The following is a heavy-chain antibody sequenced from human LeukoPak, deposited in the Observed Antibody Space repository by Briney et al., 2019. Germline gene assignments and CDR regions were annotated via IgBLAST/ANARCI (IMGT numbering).Heavy chain of an antibody. D-gene: IGHD3-22*01. Sequence: GSSVKVSCKASGGTFSSYAISWVRQAPGQGLEWMGGIIPIFGTANYAQKFQGRVTITTDESTSTAYMELSSLRSEDTAVYYCARDTSVGVFRWFAPWGQGTLVTVSS. CDR1: GGTFSSYA. V-gene: IGHV1-69*05. CDR2: IIPIFGTA. J-gene: IGHJ5*02. CDR3: ARDTSVGVFRWFAP.